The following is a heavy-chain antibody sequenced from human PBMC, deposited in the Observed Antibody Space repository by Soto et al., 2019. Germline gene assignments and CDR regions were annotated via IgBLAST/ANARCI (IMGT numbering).Heavy chain of an antibody. CDR2: IYYSGST. CDR3: ARGRSSTSPYPIGY. Sequence: SEALSRTFSLSGCPIVTRWYHRRWKHHRPGKGLEWIGYIYYSGSTYYNPSLKSRVTISVDTSKNQFSLKLSSVTAADTAVYYCARGRSSTSPYPIGYWGQGTLVTVSS. V-gene: IGHV4-31*03. J-gene: IGHJ4*02. D-gene: IGHD2-2*01. CDR1: GCPIVTRWYH.